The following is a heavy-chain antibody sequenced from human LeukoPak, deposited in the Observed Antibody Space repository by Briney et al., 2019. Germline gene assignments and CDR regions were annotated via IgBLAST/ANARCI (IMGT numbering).Heavy chain of an antibody. V-gene: IGHV4-39*07. CDR1: GGSISSSSYY. D-gene: IGHD3-22*01. J-gene: IGHJ3*02. CDR2: IYYSGST. CDR3: ATEVYYYDSSGYGGLDI. Sequence: SETLSLTCTVSGGSISSSSYYWGWIRQPPGKGLEWIGSIYYSGSTYYNPSLKSRVTISVDTSKNQFSLKLSSVTAADTAVYYCATEVYYYDSSGYGGLDIWGQGTMVTVSS.